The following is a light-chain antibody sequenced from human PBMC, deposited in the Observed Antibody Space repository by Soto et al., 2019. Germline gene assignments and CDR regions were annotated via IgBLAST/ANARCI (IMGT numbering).Light chain of an antibody. CDR1: SSDIGDYNY. Sequence: QSALTQPASVSGSPGQSITISCTGTSSDIGDYNYVSWYQQLPGKAPKLMIYEVTSRPSGVSDRFSGSKSGNTASLTISGLQAEDEAHYYCSSFTISNTLIFGGGAKLTVL. J-gene: IGLJ2*01. CDR2: EVT. CDR3: SSFTISNTLI. V-gene: IGLV2-14*03.